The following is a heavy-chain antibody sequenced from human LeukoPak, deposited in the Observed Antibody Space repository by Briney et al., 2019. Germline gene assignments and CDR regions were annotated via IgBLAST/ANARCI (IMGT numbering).Heavy chain of an antibody. V-gene: IGHV1-69*13. J-gene: IGHJ5*02. CDR2: IIPIFGTA. D-gene: IGHD1-26*01. CDR3: ARDRGATRESWFEP. Sequence: ASVKVSCKASGGTFSSYAISWVRQAPGQGLEWMGGIIPIFGTANYAQKFQGRVTITADESTSTAYMELSSLRSEDTAVYYCARDRGATRESWFEPWGQGTLVTVSS. CDR1: GGTFSSYA.